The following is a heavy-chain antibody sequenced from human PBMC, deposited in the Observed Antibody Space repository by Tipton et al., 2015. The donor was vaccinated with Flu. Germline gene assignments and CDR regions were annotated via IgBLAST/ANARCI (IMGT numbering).Heavy chain of an antibody. CDR2: IYYSGST. CDR3: ARAGNYSSGYYFDY. V-gene: IGHV4-61*05. J-gene: IGHJ4*02. CDR1: GGSISSSSYY. D-gene: IGHD3-22*01. Sequence: TLSLTCTVSGGSISSSSYYWGWIRQPPGKGLEWIGHIYYSGSTNYNPSLKSRVTISVDTSKNQFSLKLSSVTAADTAVYYCARAGNYSSGYYFDYWGQGTLVTVSS.